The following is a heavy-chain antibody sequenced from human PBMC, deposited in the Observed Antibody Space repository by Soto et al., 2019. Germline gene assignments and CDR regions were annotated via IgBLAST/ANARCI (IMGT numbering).Heavy chain of an antibody. D-gene: IGHD3-16*01. J-gene: IGHJ4*02. CDR1: GFRFEQYV. CDR2: VSPTGDTV. CDR3: LKDAPNASIDD. V-gene: IGHV3-9*01. Sequence: VQVVASGGGLVQPGRSLRLSCAVSGFRFEQYVMHWARQAPGKGLECVSTVSPTGDTVAYADSVEGRFTVARDNAKNSLYLQMNSLKGNDTAFYYCLKDAPNASIDDWGQGNLVTVSS.